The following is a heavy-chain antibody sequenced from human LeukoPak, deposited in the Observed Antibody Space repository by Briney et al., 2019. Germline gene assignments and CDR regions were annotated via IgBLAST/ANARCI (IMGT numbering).Heavy chain of an antibody. D-gene: IGHD3-9*01. CDR2: ISAYNGNT. J-gene: IGHJ4*02. V-gene: IGHV1-18*04. CDR3: ARFLTGYFSFDY. CDR1: GYTFTGYY. Sequence: ASVKVSCKASGYTFTGYYMHWVRQAPGHGREWMGWISAYNGNTNYAQKLQGRVTMTTDTSTSTAYMELRSLRSDDTAVYYCARFLTGYFSFDYWGQGTLVTVSS.